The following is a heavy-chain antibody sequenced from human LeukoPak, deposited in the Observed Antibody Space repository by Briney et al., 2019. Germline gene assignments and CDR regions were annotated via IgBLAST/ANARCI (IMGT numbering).Heavy chain of an antibody. CDR2: IYYSGST. V-gene: IGHV4-59*01. J-gene: IGHJ3*02. D-gene: IGHD1-14*01. CDR1: GGSISSYY. Sequence: SETLSLTCTVSGGSISSYYWSWIRQPPGKGLEWIGYIYYSGSTNYNPSLKSRVTISVDTSKNQFSLKLSSVTAADTAVYYCARVTGGAFDIWGQGTMVTVSS. CDR3: ARVTGGAFDI.